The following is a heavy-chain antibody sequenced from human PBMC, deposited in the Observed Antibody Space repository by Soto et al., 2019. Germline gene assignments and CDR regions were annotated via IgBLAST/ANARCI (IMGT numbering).Heavy chain of an antibody. D-gene: IGHD5-18*01. CDR1: GGSFSGYY. CDR3: ARSGAIQLGY. CDR2: INHSGST. Sequence: QVQLQQWGAGLLKPSETLSLTCAVYGGSFSGYYWSCIRQPPGKGLEWIGEINHSGSTNYNPSLKSRVTISVDTSKNQFSLKLSSVTAADTAVYYCARSGAIQLGYWGQGTLVTVSS. J-gene: IGHJ4*02. V-gene: IGHV4-34*01.